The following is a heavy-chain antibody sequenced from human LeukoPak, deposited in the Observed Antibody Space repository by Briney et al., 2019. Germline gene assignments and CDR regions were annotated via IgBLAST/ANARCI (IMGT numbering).Heavy chain of an antibody. CDR2: IIPIFGTT. Sequence: WASVKVSCKASGGTFSSYAISWVRQAPGQGLEWMGGIIPIFGTTNHAQKFQSRVTITTDESTSTAYMELSSLRSEDTAEYYCARGGLGIFDYWGQGTLVTVSS. D-gene: IGHD7-27*01. J-gene: IGHJ4*02. CDR3: ARGGLGIFDY. V-gene: IGHV1-69*05. CDR1: GGTFSSYA.